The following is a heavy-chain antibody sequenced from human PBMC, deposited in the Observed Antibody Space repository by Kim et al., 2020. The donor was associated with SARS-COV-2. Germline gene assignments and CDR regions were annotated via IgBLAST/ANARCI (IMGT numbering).Heavy chain of an antibody. CDR3: ARKEQTNDAFDI. J-gene: IGHJ3*02. CDR1: GGSISSYY. Sequence: SETLSLTCTVSGGSISSYYWSWIRQPPGKGLEWIGYIYYSGSTNYNPSLKSRVTISVDTSKNQFSLKLSSVTAADTAVYYCARKEQTNDAFDIWGQGTMVTVSS. CDR2: IYYSGST. V-gene: IGHV4-59*01. D-gene: IGHD1-1*01.